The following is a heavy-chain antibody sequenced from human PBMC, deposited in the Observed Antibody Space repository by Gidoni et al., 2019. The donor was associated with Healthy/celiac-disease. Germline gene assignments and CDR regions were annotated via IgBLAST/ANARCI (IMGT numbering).Heavy chain of an antibody. Sequence: QVQLVQSGAEVTKPGSSVKVSCKASGGTFSSYAISWVRQAPGQGLEWMGGIIPIFGTANYAQKFQGRVTITADKSTSTAYMELSSLRSEDTAVYYCARIVEYRPYYYYYYMDVWGKGTTVTVSS. D-gene: IGHD1-26*01. CDR2: IIPIFGTA. J-gene: IGHJ6*03. V-gene: IGHV1-69*06. CDR1: GGTFSSYA. CDR3: ARIVEYRPYYYYYYMDV.